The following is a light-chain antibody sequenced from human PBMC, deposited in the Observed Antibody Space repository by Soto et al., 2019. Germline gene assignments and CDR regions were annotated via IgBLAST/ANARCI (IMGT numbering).Light chain of an antibody. V-gene: IGKV3-15*01. Sequence: EIVMTQSPATLSVSPGERATLSCRASQSVSSNLAWYQQKPGQAPRLLIYGASTRATGIPARFSVSGSGTEFTLTISSLQSEDFAVYYCQQYNNWPFWTFGQGTKVEIK. CDR3: QQYNNWPFWT. J-gene: IGKJ1*01. CDR1: QSVSSN. CDR2: GAS.